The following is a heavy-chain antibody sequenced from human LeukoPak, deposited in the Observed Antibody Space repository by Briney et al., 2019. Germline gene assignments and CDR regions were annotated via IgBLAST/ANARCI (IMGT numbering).Heavy chain of an antibody. J-gene: IGHJ5*02. Sequence: SSETLSLTCTVSGGSVSSGSYYWSWIRQPPGKGLEWIGYIYYSGSTYYNPSLKSRVTISADTSTNHFSLKLTSVTAADTAVYYCGRHVQAPSFDPWGQGTLVTVSS. D-gene: IGHD1-1*01. CDR2: IYYSGST. CDR3: GRHVQAPSFDP. V-gene: IGHV4-61*03. CDR1: GGSVSSGSYY.